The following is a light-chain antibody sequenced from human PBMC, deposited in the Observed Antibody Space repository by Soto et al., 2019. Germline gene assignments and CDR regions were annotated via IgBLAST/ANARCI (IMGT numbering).Light chain of an antibody. CDR3: QLYGTSPGFT. Sequence: EIVLTQSPGTLSLSPGERATLSSRASQSVSSNSLAWYQQKPGQAPRLLIYGASSRATGIPDRFSGSGSGTDFALTISRLEPEDFAVYYCQLYGTSPGFTFGPGTKVDI. V-gene: IGKV3-20*01. CDR1: QSVSSNS. CDR2: GAS. J-gene: IGKJ3*01.